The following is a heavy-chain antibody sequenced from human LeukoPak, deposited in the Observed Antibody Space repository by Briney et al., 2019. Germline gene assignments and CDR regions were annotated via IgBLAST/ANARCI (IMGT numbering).Heavy chain of an antibody. CDR3: TRHRPTGASRVFVVQ. Sequence: PGGSLRLSCAASGFTFSSYAMTWVRQAPGKGLEWGSSMSSGSRYIYYADSVRGRFTISRDNAKNSLYLLMNSLRAEDTAVYYCTRHRPTGASRVFVVQWGQGTLVTVSS. CDR1: GFTFSSYA. CDR2: MSSGSRYI. D-gene: IGHD3-3*01. V-gene: IGHV3-21*01. J-gene: IGHJ4*02.